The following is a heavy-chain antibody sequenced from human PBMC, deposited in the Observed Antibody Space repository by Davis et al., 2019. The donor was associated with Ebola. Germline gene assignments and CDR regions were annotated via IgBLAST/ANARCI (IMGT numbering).Heavy chain of an antibody. CDR2: ISGSGEST. J-gene: IGHJ6*03. CDR1: GFPFTTYV. CDR3: ARGPLSLYYYYYMDV. Sequence: GESLKISCAASGFPFTTYVMSWVRQAPGKGLEWVSGISGSGESTSYADSVKGRFTISRDHSKNSLYLQMNSLRAEDTAVYYCARGPLSLYYYYYMDVWGKGTTVTVSS. V-gene: IGHV3-23*01.